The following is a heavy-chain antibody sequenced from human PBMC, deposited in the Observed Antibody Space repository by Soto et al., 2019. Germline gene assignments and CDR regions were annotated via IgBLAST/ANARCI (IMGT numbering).Heavy chain of an antibody. CDR2: TYYRSKWYN. J-gene: IGHJ6*02. D-gene: IGHD2-2*01. V-gene: IGHV6-1*01. CDR3: ARVVSYQLLEECYGMDV. Sequence: KASETLSLTCAISGDSVSSNSAAWNWIRQSPSRGLEWLGRTYYRSKWYNDYAVSVKSRITINPDTSKNQFSLQLNSVTPEDTAVYYCARVVSYQLLEECYGMDVWGQGTTVTVSS. CDR1: GDSVSSNSAA.